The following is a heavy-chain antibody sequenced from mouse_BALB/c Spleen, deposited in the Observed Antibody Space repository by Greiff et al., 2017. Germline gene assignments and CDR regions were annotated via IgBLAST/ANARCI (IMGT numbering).Heavy chain of an antibody. CDR3: ARSGAVRREGDYYAMDY. CDR2: IYPGSGNT. D-gene: IGHD2-14*01. J-gene: IGHJ4*01. Sequence: QVQLKESGPELVKPGASVKISCKASGYTFTDYYINWVKQKPGQGLEWIGWIYPGSGNTKYNEKFKGKATLTVDTSSSTAYMQLSSLTSEDTAVYFCARSGAVRREGDYYAMDYWGQGTSVTVSS. CDR1: GYTFTDYY. V-gene: IGHV1-84*02.